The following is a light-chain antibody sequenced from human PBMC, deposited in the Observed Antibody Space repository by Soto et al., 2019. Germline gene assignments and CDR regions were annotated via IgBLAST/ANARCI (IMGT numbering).Light chain of an antibody. V-gene: IGKV3-15*01. Sequence: EIVMTQSPTTVSVSPGERATLSCRASQSVSSKLAWYQQKPGQPPRLLFFDASARATGVPDRFRGSGSGTEFILTISGLQSEDFAVYYCQHYNEWPLTFGGGTKVDIK. J-gene: IGKJ4*01. CDR2: DAS. CDR3: QHYNEWPLT. CDR1: QSVSSK.